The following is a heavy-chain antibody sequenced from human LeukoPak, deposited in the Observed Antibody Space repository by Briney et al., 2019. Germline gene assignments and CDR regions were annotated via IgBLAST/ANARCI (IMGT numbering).Heavy chain of an antibody. J-gene: IGHJ4*02. CDR3: ATERSNSLNY. Sequence: GGPLRLSCAASGFTVSSNHMNWVRQAPGKGLEWVSVIYGGGSTYYADSVKGRFTISRDNSKNTLYLQMNSLRAEDTAVYYCATERSNSLNYWGQGTLVTVSS. CDR2: IYGGGST. CDR1: GFTVSSNH. V-gene: IGHV3-66*02. D-gene: IGHD6-6*01.